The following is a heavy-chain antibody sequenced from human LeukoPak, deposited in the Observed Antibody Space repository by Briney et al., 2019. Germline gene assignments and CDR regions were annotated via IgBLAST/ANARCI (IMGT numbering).Heavy chain of an antibody. CDR3: ARLGPRGYDHFDY. D-gene: IGHD5-18*01. CDR2: IKEDGSEK. V-gene: IGHV3-7*03. J-gene: IGHJ4*02. Sequence: AGGSLRLSCAASGFTFSNYYMNWVRQAPGKGLEWVANIKEDGSEKYYVDFVKGRFTISRDNANNSLYLQMNSLRAEDTAVYYCARLGPRGYDHFDYWGQGTLVTVSS. CDR1: GFTFSNYY.